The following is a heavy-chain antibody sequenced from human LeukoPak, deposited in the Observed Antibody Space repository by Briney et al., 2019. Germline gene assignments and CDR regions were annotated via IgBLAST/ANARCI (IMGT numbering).Heavy chain of an antibody. V-gene: IGHV1-18*01. CDR2: ISTDNGDT. Sequence: ASVKVSCKGSGYTFTRYAITGVRQAPGQGLEWMGWISTDNGDTNCAQQLQARVTITTDTSTNTAYMEVRSLRSDDTAVYYCARDPSNTSARNPYFDYWGQGTLVTVSS. CDR1: GYTFTRYA. J-gene: IGHJ4*02. D-gene: IGHD1-14*01. CDR3: ARDPSNTSARNPYFDY.